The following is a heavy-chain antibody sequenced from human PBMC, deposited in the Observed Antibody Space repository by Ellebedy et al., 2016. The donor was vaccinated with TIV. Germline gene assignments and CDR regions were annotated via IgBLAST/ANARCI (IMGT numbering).Heavy chain of an antibody. V-gene: IGHV3-30*18. CDR3: AKESHDSGGD. Sequence: PGGSLRLSCAASGFTFSSYGMHWVRQAPGKGLEWLAVVTNDGRSQWYADSVKGRFTISRDNSENTLYLQMSSLRAEDSGVYYCAKESHDSGGDWGQGTLVTVAS. D-gene: IGHD4-23*01. CDR2: VTNDGRSQ. J-gene: IGHJ4*02. CDR1: GFTFSSYG.